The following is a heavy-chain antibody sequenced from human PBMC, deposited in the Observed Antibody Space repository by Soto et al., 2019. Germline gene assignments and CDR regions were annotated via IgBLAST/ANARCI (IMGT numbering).Heavy chain of an antibody. J-gene: IGHJ4*02. CDR1: GGSISSGDYY. Sequence: QVQLQESGPGLVKPSQTLSLTCTVSGGSISSGDYYWSWIRQPPGKGLEWIGYIYYSGSTYYNPSLKSRVTISGDTSKTQFSLKLSSVNAADTAVYYCARGAQYCSSTSCTHPLDYWGQGTLVTVSS. D-gene: IGHD2-2*01. CDR3: ARGAQYCSSTSCTHPLDY. V-gene: IGHV4-30-4*01. CDR2: IYYSGST.